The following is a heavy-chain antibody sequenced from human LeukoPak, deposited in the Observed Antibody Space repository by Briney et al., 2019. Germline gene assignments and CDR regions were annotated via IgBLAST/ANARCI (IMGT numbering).Heavy chain of an antibody. CDR1: GGSISSYY. J-gene: IGHJ6*02. D-gene: IGHD3-10*01. V-gene: IGHV4-59*01. Sequence: SETLSLTCTVSGGSISSYYWSWIREPPGKGMEWIGYIYYSGSPNYNPSLKGRVTISVETSKNQFALKLSSVTAADTAVYYCASTIPGSRYGSDYYYYYYGMDVWGQGTTVTVSS. CDR2: IYYSGSP. CDR3: ASTIPGSRYGSDYYYYYYGMDV.